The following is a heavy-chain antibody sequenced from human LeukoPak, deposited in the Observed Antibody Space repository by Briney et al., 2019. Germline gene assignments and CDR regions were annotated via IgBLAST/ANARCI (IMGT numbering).Heavy chain of an antibody. Sequence: ASQTLSLTCTVSGGSISSGDYYWSWIRQPPGKGLEWIGYICYSGSTYYNPSLKSRVTISVDTSKNQFSLKLSSVTAADTAVYYCARGTFGELGPTAFDIWGQGTMVTVSS. CDR1: GGSISSGDYY. CDR3: ARGTFGELGPTAFDI. CDR2: ICYSGST. V-gene: IGHV4-30-4*01. J-gene: IGHJ3*02. D-gene: IGHD3-10*01.